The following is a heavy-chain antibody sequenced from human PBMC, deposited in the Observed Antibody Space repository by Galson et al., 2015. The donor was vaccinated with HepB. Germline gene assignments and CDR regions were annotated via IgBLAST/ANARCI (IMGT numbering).Heavy chain of an antibody. Sequence: SLRLSCAASGFTFSGYWMTWVRQAPGRGLEWVANIKQDGSEKYYVGSAKGRFTISKDNAKNSLYPQMNSLRADDTAVYYCAREGRISTVRGIMGDAFDIWGQGTTVTVSS. CDR3: AREGRISTVRGIMGDAFDI. J-gene: IGHJ3*02. V-gene: IGHV3-7*03. D-gene: IGHD3-10*01. CDR1: GFTFSGYW. CDR2: IKQDGSEK.